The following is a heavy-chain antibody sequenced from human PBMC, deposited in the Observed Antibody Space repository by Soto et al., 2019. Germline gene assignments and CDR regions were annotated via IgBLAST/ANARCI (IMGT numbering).Heavy chain of an antibody. CDR3: ARVYRITMVRGELSEY. CDR1: GYTFTSYG. J-gene: IGHJ4*02. Sequence: QVQLVQSGAEVKKPGASVKVSCKASGYTFTSYGISWVRQAPGQGLEWMGWISAYNGNTNYAQKPQGRFTMTTATSTSTAHMELRSLRSDDTAVYYCARVYRITMVRGELSEYWGPGALVTVSS. V-gene: IGHV1-18*01. CDR2: ISAYNGNT. D-gene: IGHD3-10*01.